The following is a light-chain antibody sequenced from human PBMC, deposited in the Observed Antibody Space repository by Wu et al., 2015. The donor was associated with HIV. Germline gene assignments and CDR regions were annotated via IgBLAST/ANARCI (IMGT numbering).Light chain of an antibody. CDR2: AAS. J-gene: IGKJ1*01. Sequence: DIQMTQSPSSLSASVGDRVTITCRASQSISNYLIWYQQKPGKAPKLLIYAASSLQSGVPSRFSGSGSGTDFTLTISSLQPEDFATYYCQQSYSTPRAFGQGPSGNQ. V-gene: IGKV1-39*01. CDR3: QQSYSTPRA. CDR1: QSISNY.